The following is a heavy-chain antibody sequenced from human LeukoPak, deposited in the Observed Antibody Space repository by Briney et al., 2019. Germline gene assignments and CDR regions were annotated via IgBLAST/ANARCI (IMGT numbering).Heavy chain of an antibody. D-gene: IGHD3-3*01. CDR2: IKQDGSEE. V-gene: IGHV3-7*03. CDR3: ARAEWSNWYFDL. Sequence: GGSLRLSCAASGFTFSTYWMNWVRQAPGKGLERVANIKQDGSEEYYVDSVKGRFTLSRDSAKNSLYLQMNSLRAEDTAVYYCARAEWSNWYFDLWGRGTLVTVSS. CDR1: GFTFSTYW. J-gene: IGHJ2*01.